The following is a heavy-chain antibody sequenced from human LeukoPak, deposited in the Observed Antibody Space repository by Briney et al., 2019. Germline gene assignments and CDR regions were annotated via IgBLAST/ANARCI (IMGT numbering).Heavy chain of an antibody. V-gene: IGHV4-59*01. D-gene: IGHD6-19*01. CDR2: IYCSGGT. CDR1: GGSISSYS. CDR3: ARGAEWSGWYYVFDY. J-gene: IGHJ4*02. Sequence: SETLCLSCTVSGGSISSYSTSWIRQPPGKGLEWIWGIYCSGGTKYNPSLESRVTISVDTSKNQFSLKLSTVAAADTAVYYCARGAEWSGWYYVFDYWGQGTLVTVSS.